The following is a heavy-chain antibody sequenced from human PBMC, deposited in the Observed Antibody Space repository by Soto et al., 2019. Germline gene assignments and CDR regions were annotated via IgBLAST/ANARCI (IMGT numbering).Heavy chain of an antibody. CDR3: ARPMVRGVTPYYYYGMDV. Sequence: QVQLVQSGAEVKKSGSSVKVSCKASGGTFSSYAISWVRQAPGQGLEWMGGIIPIFGTANYAQKFQGRVTITADESTSTAYMELSSLRSEDTAVYYCARPMVRGVTPYYYYGMDVWGQGTTVTVSS. CDR1: GGTFSSYA. D-gene: IGHD3-10*01. V-gene: IGHV1-69*01. CDR2: IIPIFGTA. J-gene: IGHJ6*02.